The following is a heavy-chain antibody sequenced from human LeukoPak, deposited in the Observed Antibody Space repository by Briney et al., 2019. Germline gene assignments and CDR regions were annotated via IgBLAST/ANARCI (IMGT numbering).Heavy chain of an antibody. D-gene: IGHD6-6*01. CDR2: ITSSSSYI. J-gene: IGHJ4*02. CDR1: GFTFSSYG. V-gene: IGHV3-21*01. Sequence: GGSLRLSCAASGFTFSSYGMNWVRQAPGKGLEWVSSITSSSSYIYYADSVKGRFTISRDNAKNSLYLQMNSLRAEDTAVYYCARSYSSSRGTFDYWGQGTLVTVST. CDR3: ARSYSSSRGTFDY.